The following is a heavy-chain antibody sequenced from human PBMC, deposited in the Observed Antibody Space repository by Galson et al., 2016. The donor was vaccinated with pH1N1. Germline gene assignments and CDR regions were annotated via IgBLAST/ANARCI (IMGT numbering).Heavy chain of an antibody. Sequence: SVKVSCKASGGTFGSYDINWVRQAPGQGLEWMGGIIPIFNTAKYAQNFQGRVTITADESTTTAYMELTSLRSEDTAMYFCAREDYYDTGLIDWYFDLWGRGTLVTVSS. D-gene: IGHD3-22*01. CDR3: AREDYYDTGLIDWYFDL. CDR2: IIPIFNTA. CDR1: GGTFGSYD. V-gene: IGHV1-69*13. J-gene: IGHJ2*01.